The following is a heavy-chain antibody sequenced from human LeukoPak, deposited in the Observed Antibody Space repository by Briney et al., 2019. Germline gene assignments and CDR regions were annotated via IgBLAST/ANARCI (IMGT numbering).Heavy chain of an antibody. D-gene: IGHD3-16*01. J-gene: IGHJ6*03. CDR2: ISSSGSTI. CDR3: AKGGGGRLIYYYYMDV. CDR1: GFTFSDYY. Sequence: PGGSLRLSCAASGFTFSDYYMSWIRQAPGKGLEWVSYISSSGSTIYYADSVKGRFSISRDNAKNSLYLQMNSLRAEDMALYYCAKGGGGRLIYYYYMDVWGKGTTVTVSS. V-gene: IGHV3-11*01.